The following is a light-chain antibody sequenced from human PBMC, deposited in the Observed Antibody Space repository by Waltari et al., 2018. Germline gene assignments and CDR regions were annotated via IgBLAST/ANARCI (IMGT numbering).Light chain of an antibody. Sequence: EIVLAQSPGTLSLSPGERATLSCRASQSVSSSYLAWYQQKPGQAPRLLIYGAFSRAPGIPDRFSGSGSGTDFTLTISRLEREDFAVYYCQQFTSSDRTFTFGPGTKVESK. CDR1: QSVSSSY. J-gene: IGKJ3*01. CDR2: GAF. CDR3: QQFTSSDRTFT. V-gene: IGKV3-20*01.